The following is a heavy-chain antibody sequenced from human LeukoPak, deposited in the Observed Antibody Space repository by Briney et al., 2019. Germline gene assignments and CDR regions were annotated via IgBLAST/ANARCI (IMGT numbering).Heavy chain of an antibody. CDR3: ARDRSGSYPNWFDP. V-gene: IGHV3-23*01. J-gene: IGHJ5*02. D-gene: IGHD3-10*01. Sequence: GGSLRLSCAASGFTFSSYGMSWVRQAPGKGLEWVSAITGNGANTFYADSVKGRFTISRDNSKNTMYLQMNSLRAEDTALYYCARDRSGSYPNWFDPWGQGTLVTVSS. CDR2: ITGNGANT. CDR1: GFTFSSYG.